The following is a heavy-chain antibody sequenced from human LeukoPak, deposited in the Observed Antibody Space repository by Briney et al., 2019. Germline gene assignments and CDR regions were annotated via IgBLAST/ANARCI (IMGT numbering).Heavy chain of an antibody. CDR3: ARPGGMTRNFDY. V-gene: IGHV4-39*01. J-gene: IGHJ4*02. CDR1: GGSIRSSYYY. CDR2: IYDSGST. Sequence: PSETLSLTCTVSGGSIRSSYYYWGWIRQPPGKGLEWIGSIYDSGSTYYNPSLKSRVTISVDTSKNQFSLKLSSVTAADTAVYYCARPGGMTRNFDYWGQGTLVTVSS. D-gene: IGHD1-26*01.